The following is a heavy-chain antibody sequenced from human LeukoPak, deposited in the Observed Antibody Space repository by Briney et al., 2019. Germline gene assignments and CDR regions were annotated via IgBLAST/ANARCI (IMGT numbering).Heavy chain of an antibody. V-gene: IGHV1-2*04. CDR3: ARAPRSVWGSYRRLGGD. CDR1: GYTFTGYY. CDR2: INPNSGGT. D-gene: IGHD3-16*02. J-gene: IGHJ4*02. Sequence: ASVKVSCTASGYTFTGYYMHWVRQAPGQGLEWMGWINPNSGGTNYAQKFQGWVTMTRDTSISTAYMELSRLRSDDTAVYYCARAPRSVWGSYRRLGGDWGQGTLVTVSS.